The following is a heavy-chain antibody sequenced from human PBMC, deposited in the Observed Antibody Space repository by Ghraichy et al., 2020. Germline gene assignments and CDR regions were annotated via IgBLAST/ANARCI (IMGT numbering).Heavy chain of an antibody. D-gene: IGHD1-14*01. Sequence: ASVKVSCKASGYTFSDYFMHWVRQAPGQGLEWMGRINPYSGGTNYAQKFQGRVTMTRDTSISTAFMELSSLRSGDTAMYYCATYRRSQGGTAFDSWGQGRSQGGTAFDIWGQGTTLTVSS. CDR2: INPYSGGT. V-gene: IGHV1-2*06. CDR1: GYTFSDYF. J-gene: IGHJ3*02. CDR3: ATYRRSQGGTAFDSWGQGRSQGGTAFDI.